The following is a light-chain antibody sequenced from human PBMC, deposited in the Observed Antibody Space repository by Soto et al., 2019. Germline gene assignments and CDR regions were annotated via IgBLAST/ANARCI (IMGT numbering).Light chain of an antibody. CDR2: NND. CDR1: SSNIGSNS. V-gene: IGLV1-44*01. Sequence: QPVLTQPPSASGTPGQRVTISCSGSSSNIGSNSVSWYQQLPGTAPKLLICNNDQRPSGVPDRFSGSKSVTSASLAISGLQSEDEADYYCAAWDDSLDGRLFGGGTKLTVL. CDR3: AAWDDSLDGRL. J-gene: IGLJ3*02.